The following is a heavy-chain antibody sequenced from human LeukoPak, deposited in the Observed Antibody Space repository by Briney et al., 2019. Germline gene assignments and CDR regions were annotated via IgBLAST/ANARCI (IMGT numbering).Heavy chain of an antibody. D-gene: IGHD4-17*01. CDR3: ARVSGDYTMDY. Sequence: SETLSLTCTVSGGSISSSSYYWGWIRQPPGKGLEWIGSIYYNGSTYYNPSLKSRVTISVDTSKNQFSLKLSSVTAADTAVYYCARVSGDYTMDYWGQGTLVTVSS. V-gene: IGHV4-39*07. J-gene: IGHJ4*02. CDR1: GGSISSSSYY. CDR2: IYYNGST.